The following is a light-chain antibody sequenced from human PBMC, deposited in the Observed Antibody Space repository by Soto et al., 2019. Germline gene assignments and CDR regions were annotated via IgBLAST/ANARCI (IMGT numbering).Light chain of an antibody. CDR3: LQYNVSPLS. Sequence: DIQMTQSPSTLSASVGDRVTITCRARQNINRWLAWYQQRPGKAPNLLIHKASTLEVGVPSRFSGRASGTEFTLTISSLQPDDCAVKFCLQYNVSPLSFGGGTKVEIK. V-gene: IGKV1-5*03. CDR2: KAS. CDR1: QNINRW. J-gene: IGKJ4*01.